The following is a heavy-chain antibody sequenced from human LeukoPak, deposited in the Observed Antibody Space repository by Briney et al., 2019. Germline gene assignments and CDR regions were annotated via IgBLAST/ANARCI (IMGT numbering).Heavy chain of an antibody. D-gene: IGHD2-2*01. CDR3: ARRPIVPAAVIDY. V-gene: IGHV4-38-2*01. CDR1: GYSISSGYY. Sequence: SETRSLTCAVSGYSISSGYYWGWIRQPPGKGLEWIGSIYHSGSTYYNPSLKSRVTISVDTSKNQFSLKLSSVTAADTAVYYCARRPIVPAAVIDYWGQGTLVTVSS. J-gene: IGHJ4*02. CDR2: IYHSGST.